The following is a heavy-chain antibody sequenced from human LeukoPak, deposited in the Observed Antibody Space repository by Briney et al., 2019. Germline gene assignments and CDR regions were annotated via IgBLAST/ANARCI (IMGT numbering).Heavy chain of an antibody. V-gene: IGHV4-59*12. Sequence: SETLSLTCTVSGGSISSYYWSRIRQPPGKGLEWIGSIYYSGGTNYNPSPKSRVAISVDTSKNQFCLKLSSVTAADTAVYYCARGATFCGGDCSPWFDPWGQGTLVTVYS. CDR3: ARGATFCGGDCSPWFDP. CDR2: IYYSGGT. J-gene: IGHJ5*02. CDR1: GGSISSYY. D-gene: IGHD2-21*02.